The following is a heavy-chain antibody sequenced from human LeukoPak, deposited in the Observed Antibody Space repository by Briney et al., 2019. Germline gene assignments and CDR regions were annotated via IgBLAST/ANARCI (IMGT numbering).Heavy chain of an antibody. Sequence: PSETLSLTCTVSGGSISSNYWNWIRQPPGKGLEWIGYIYYSGSTNYNPSLKSRVTISLDASKNQFSLKLSSVTAADTALYYCARDISAVTTRRAFDYWGQGTLVTVSS. V-gene: IGHV4-59*01. CDR3: ARDISAVTTRRAFDY. J-gene: IGHJ4*02. CDR2: IYYSGST. CDR1: GGSISSNY. D-gene: IGHD4-17*01.